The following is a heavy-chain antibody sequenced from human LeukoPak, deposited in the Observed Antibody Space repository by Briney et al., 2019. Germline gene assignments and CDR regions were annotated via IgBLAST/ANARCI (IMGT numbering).Heavy chain of an antibody. CDR2: ISGSGDRT. J-gene: IGHJ4*02. CDR3: AKEGSIAVFWSGYDY. V-gene: IGHV3-23*01. D-gene: IGHD3-3*01. Sequence: GGSLRLSCAASGFTFSNAWMSWVRQAPGKGLEWVSGISGSGDRTHYADSVKGRFTISRDISKNTVYLQMNSLRAEDSAVYLCAKEGSIAVFWSGYDYWGQGTLVTVSS. CDR1: GFTFSNAW.